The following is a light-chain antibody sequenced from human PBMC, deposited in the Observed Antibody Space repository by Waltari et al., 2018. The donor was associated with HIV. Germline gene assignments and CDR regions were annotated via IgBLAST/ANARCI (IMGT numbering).Light chain of an antibody. CDR3: SSYTISSTSHVI. Sequence: QSALTQPDSVSGSPGQSITISCTGTSSDVGGYYFVTWYQQYPGTAPKLMIYDFTKRPSGVSDRFSGSRSGNTASLTISGLQAEDEADYYCSSYTISSTSHVIFGGGTRLTVL. CDR2: DFT. CDR1: SSDVGGYYF. V-gene: IGLV2-14*03. J-gene: IGLJ2*01.